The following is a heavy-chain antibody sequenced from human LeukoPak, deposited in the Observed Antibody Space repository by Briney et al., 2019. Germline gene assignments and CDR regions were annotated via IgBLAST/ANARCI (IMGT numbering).Heavy chain of an antibody. CDR1: GYTFTGYY. Sequence: ASVKVSCKASGYTFTGYYMHWVRQAPGQGLEWMGWINPNSGGTNYAQKFQGRVTMTRDTSISTAYMELSRLRSDDTAVYYCARDQIYSYGSSLFDYWGQGTLVTVSS. CDR2: INPNSGGT. D-gene: IGHD5-18*01. J-gene: IGHJ4*02. V-gene: IGHV1-2*02. CDR3: ARDQIYSYGSSLFDY.